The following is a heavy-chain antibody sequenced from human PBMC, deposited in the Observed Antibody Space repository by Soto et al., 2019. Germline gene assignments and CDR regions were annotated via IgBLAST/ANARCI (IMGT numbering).Heavy chain of an antibody. Sequence: PXGSLRLSCSASGFTFDDYAMHWVRQAPGKGLDWVSGISWNSGSIVYADSVKGRFTISRDNAKNSLYLQMNSLRAEDTALYYCAKDTYYDPRATFDIWGQGPMVTVAS. J-gene: IGHJ3*02. CDR3: AKDTYYDPRATFDI. CDR2: ISWNSGSI. CDR1: GFTFDDYA. D-gene: IGHD3-3*01. V-gene: IGHV3-9*01.